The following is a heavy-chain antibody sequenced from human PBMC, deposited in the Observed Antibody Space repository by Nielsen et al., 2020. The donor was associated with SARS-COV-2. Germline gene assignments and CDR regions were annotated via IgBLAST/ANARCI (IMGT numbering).Heavy chain of an antibody. CDR1: GYTFTSYY. V-gene: IGHV1-46*01. D-gene: IGHD6-19*01. CDR3: AAVADYFDY. Sequence: ASVKVSCKASGYTFTSYYMHWVRQAPGQGLEWMGIINPSGGSTSYAQKFQGRVTMTRDTSISTAYMELSRLRSDDTAVYYCAAVADYFDYWGQGTLVTVSS. CDR2: INPSGGST. J-gene: IGHJ4*02.